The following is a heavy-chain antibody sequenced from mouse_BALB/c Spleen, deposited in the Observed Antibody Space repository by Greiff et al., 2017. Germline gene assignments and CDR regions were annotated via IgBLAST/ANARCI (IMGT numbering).Heavy chain of an antibody. Sequence: VQGVESGPGLVAPSQSLSITCTVSGFSLTGYGVNWVRQPPGKGLEWLGMIWGDGSTDYNSALKSRLSISKDNSKSQVFLKMNSLQTDDTARYYCARDRDYDYPWFAYWGQGTLVTVSA. CDR1: GFSLTGYG. J-gene: IGHJ3*01. CDR3: ARDRDYDYPWFAY. V-gene: IGHV2-6-7*01. D-gene: IGHD2-4*01. CDR2: IWGDGST.